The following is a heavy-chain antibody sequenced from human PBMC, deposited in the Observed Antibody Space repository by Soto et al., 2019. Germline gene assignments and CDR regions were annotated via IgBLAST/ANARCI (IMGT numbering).Heavy chain of an antibody. CDR1: GGSISSSSYY. Sequence: SETLSLTCTVSGGSISSSSYYWGWIRQPPGKGLEWIGSIYYSGSTYYNPSLKSRVTISVDTSKNQFSLKLSSVTAADTAVYYCARSGGCYDAFDIWGQGKMVTVSS. J-gene: IGHJ3*02. V-gene: IGHV4-39*01. D-gene: IGHD2-15*01. CDR3: ARSGGCYDAFDI. CDR2: IYYSGST.